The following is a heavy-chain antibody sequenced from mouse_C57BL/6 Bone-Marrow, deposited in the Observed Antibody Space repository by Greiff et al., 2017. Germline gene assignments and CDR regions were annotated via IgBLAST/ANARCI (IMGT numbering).Heavy chain of an antibody. CDR1: GYTFTDYE. CDR3: TRGIYYSGSFDY. CDR2: IAPETGGT. V-gene: IGHV1-15*01. D-gene: IGHD1-1*01. J-gene: IGHJ2*01. Sequence: QVQLQQSGAELVRPGASVTLSCKASGYTFTDYEMHWVKQTPVHGLEWIGAIAPETGGTAYNQKFKGKAILTADKSSSTAYMELRSLTSEDSAVYYCTRGIYYSGSFDYWGQGTTLTVSS.